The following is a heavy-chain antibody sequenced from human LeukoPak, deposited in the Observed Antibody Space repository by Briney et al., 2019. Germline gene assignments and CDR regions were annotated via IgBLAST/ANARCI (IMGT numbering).Heavy chain of an antibody. CDR1: GFTFSSYG. V-gene: IGHV3-30*02. Sequence: GGSLRLSCAASGFTFSSYGMHWVRQAPGKGLEWVAFIRYDGSNKYYADSVKGRFTISRDNSKNTLYLQMNSLRAEDTAVYYCAKDVRWGTSPHAFDIWGQGTMVTVSS. CDR3: AKDVRWGTSPHAFDI. D-gene: IGHD2-2*01. CDR2: IRYDGSNK. J-gene: IGHJ3*02.